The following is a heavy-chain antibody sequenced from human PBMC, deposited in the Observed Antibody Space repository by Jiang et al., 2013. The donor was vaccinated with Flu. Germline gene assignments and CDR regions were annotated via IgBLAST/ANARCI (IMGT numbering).Heavy chain of an antibody. J-gene: IGHJ4*02. Sequence: RLSCAASGFTFSSYALTWVRQAPGKGLDWVSEISGSGGITYYADSAKGRFTISRDNSKDTLYLQMDSLRAEDTAVYYCARELMAATGPDYWGQGTLVTVST. CDR1: GFTFSSYA. V-gene: IGHV3-23*01. CDR3: ARELMAATGPDY. CDR2: ISGSGGIT. D-gene: IGHD6-13*01.